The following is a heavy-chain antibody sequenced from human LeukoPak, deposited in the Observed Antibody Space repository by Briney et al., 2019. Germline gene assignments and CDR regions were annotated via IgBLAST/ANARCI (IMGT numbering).Heavy chain of an antibody. CDR3: APTDCSGGSCYGNWFDP. Sequence: GGSLRLSCAASGFTFSSNAMSWVRQAPGKGLEWVSAISGSGSSTYYTDSVKGRFTISRDNSKNTLYLQMNSLRAEDTAVYYCAPTDCSGGSCYGNWFDPWGQGTLVTVSS. CDR2: ISGSGSST. D-gene: IGHD2-15*01. CDR1: GFTFSSNA. V-gene: IGHV3-23*01. J-gene: IGHJ5*02.